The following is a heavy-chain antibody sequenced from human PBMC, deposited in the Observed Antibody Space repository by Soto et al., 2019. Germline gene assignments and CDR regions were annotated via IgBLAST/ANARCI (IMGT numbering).Heavy chain of an antibody. CDR3: AKDLSITGTPYYFDY. CDR1: GFTFSSYA. Sequence: GGSLRLSCAASGFTFSSYAMSWVRQAPGKGLEWVSAISGSGGSTYYADSVKGRFTISRDNSKNTLYLQMNSLRAEDTAVYYCAKDLSITGTPYYFDYWGQGTLVTVSS. J-gene: IGHJ4*02. V-gene: IGHV3-23*01. D-gene: IGHD1-20*01. CDR2: ISGSGGST.